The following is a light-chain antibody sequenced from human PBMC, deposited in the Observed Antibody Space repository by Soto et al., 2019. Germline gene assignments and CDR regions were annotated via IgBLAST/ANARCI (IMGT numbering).Light chain of an antibody. V-gene: IGKV1-12*01. CDR3: RQANSFPHS. CDR1: QGISSW. J-gene: IGKJ2*01. CDR2: AAS. Sequence: DLQMTQSPSSVSASVGDRVTITCRASQGISSWLAWYQQKPGKAPKLLIYAASSLQSGVPSTFSGSGSETDFGLTISSLQPEDFGTYYGRQANSFPHSCGQGTKLEIK.